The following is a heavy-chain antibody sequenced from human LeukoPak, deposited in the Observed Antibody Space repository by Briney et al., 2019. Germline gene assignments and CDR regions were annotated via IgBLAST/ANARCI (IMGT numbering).Heavy chain of an antibody. CDR1: GFTFSSYW. D-gene: IGHD2-2*01. CDR2: IKQDGSEK. J-gene: IGHJ6*03. V-gene: IGHV3-7*01. CDR3: ARYSIVVVPAATLYYYYYYMDV. Sequence: GGSLRLSCAASGFTFSSYWMSWVRQAPGKGLEWVANIKQDGSEKYYVDSVKGRFTISRDNAKNSLYLQMNSLRAEDTAVYYCARYSIVVVPAATLYYYYYYMDVWGKGTTVTVSS.